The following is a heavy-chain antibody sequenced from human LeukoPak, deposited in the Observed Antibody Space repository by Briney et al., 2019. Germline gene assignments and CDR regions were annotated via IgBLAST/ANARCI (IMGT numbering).Heavy chain of an antibody. J-gene: IGHJ5*02. CDR3: ARGAPYYYDSSGYYNWFDP. D-gene: IGHD3-22*01. CDR1: GYSLTSYW. CDR2: IYPGDSDT. V-gene: IGHV5-51*01. Sequence: GESLKISCKGSGYSLTSYWIGWVRQMPGKGLEWMGIIYPGDSDTRYSPSFQGQVTISADKSISTAYLQWSSLKASDTAMYYCARGAPYYYDSSGYYNWFDPWGQGTLVTVSS.